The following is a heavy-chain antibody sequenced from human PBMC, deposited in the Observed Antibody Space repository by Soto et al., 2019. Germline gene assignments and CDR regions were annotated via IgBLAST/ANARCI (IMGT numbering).Heavy chain of an antibody. Sequence: QVQLPQWGAGLLKPSETLSLTCAVYGGSFSGYYWSWIRQPPGKGLEWIGEINHSGSTNYNPSLTSRVTISVDTSKNRFSLKLSSVTAADTAVYYCARGRARGSSSPSDYWGQGTLVTVSS. V-gene: IGHV4-34*01. CDR2: INHSGST. J-gene: IGHJ4*02. CDR1: GGSFSGYY. D-gene: IGHD6-6*01. CDR3: ARGRARGSSSPSDY.